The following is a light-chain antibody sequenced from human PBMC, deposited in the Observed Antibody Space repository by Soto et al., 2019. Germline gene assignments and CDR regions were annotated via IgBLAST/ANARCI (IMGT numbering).Light chain of an antibody. J-gene: IGLJ1*01. CDR3: SSYAGSKNRYV. V-gene: IGLV2-8*01. CDR1: SRHVGGYNF. Sequence: QSALTQPPSASGSRGQSVTISCTGTSRHVGGYNFVSWYQPHPGKAPKVILYEVTKRPSGVPDRFSGSKSGNTASLTVSGLQTEDEAHYYCSSYAGSKNRYVFGAGTKVTVL. CDR2: EVT.